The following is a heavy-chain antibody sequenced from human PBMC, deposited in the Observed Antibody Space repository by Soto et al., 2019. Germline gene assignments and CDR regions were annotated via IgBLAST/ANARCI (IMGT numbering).Heavy chain of an antibody. J-gene: IGHJ6*02. V-gene: IGHV3-33*06. Sequence: GGSLSLSCAASGFTFSSYGMHWVRQAPGKGLEWVAVIWYDGSNKYYADSVKGRFTISRDNSKNTLYLQMNSLRAEDTAVYYCVKPPVITASYYYYGKDVWGQGTTVTVSS. CDR2: IWYDGSNK. CDR1: GFTFSSYG. CDR3: VKPPVITASYYYYGKDV. D-gene: IGHD4-4*01.